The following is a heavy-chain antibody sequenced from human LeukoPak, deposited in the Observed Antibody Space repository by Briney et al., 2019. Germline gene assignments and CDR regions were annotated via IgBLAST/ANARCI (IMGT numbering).Heavy chain of an antibody. Sequence: SETLSLTCTVSGGSISSYYWSWIRQPPGKGLEWIGYIYYSGSTNYNPSLKSRVTISVDTSKNQFSLKLSSVTAADTAVYYCARDAHHSITGTTSYWFDPWGQGTLVTVSS. D-gene: IGHD1-7*01. CDR3: ARDAHHSITGTTSYWFDP. CDR1: GGSISSYY. V-gene: IGHV4-59*01. CDR2: IYYSGST. J-gene: IGHJ5*02.